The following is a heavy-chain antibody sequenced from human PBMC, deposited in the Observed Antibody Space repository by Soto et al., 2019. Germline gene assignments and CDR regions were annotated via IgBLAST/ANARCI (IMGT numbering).Heavy chain of an antibody. D-gene: IGHD3-3*01. V-gene: IGHV1-18*01. CDR3: ARDYYCRDRIGSYTETFEI. J-gene: IGHJ3*02. CDR2: ISGYNAET. Sequence: QVQLVQSGAEVKKPGASVKVSCTASGYTFIDYGISWVRQAPGQGLEWMGWISGYNAETNYAQKVRGEVTMTRDTSTFRVYMELRSLTSDDTAVYYCARDYYCRDRIGSYTETFEIWGQGTMVTVSS. CDR1: GYTFIDYG.